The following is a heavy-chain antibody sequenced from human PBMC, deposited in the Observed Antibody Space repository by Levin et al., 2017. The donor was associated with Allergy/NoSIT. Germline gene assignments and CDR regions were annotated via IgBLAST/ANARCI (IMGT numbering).Heavy chain of an antibody. D-gene: IGHD3-16*02. CDR2: IRNKAHGGTT. Sequence: HSGGSLRLSCTGSGFTFGDYAMSWVRQAPGKGLEWVGFIRNKAHGGTTEYAASVKGRLTISRDDSKSIPYLQMNRLKTEDTAVYFCARGGPPNYGYNGVSYRDRYFDCWGQGTLVTVSS. CDR3: ARGGPPNYGYNGVSYRDRYFDC. V-gene: IGHV3-49*04. J-gene: IGHJ4*02. CDR1: GFTFGDYA.